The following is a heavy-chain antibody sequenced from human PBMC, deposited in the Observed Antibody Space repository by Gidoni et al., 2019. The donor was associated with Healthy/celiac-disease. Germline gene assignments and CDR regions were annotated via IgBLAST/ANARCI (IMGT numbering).Heavy chain of an antibody. CDR3: ARDRRGGYDRMAYSYYYGMDF. Sequence: QVQLGEYGGGVVQPGRSLRLACSASAFTLRSYAMHWARQAPGKGLEWVAFISYDGINKYYADCVKGRFTLSRDHSKNTLYLPMNSLRAEDTAVYYCARDRRGGYDRMAYSYYYGMDFWGQGTTVTVSS. D-gene: IGHD5-12*01. CDR1: AFTLRSYA. CDR2: ISYDGINK. J-gene: IGHJ6*02. V-gene: IGHV3-30-3*01.